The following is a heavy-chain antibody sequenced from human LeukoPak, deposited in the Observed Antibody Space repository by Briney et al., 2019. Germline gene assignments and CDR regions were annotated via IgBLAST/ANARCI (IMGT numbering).Heavy chain of an antibody. CDR1: GGSISSGGYY. CDR2: IYYSGST. V-gene: IGHV4-31*03. CDR3: ASGDGDSTAYWLDP. J-gene: IGHJ5*02. D-gene: IGHD4-17*01. Sequence: SETLSLTCTVSGGSISSGGYYWSWIRQHPGKGLEWIGYIYYSGSTYYNPSLKSRVTISVDTSKNQFSLKLSSVTAADTAVYYCASGDGDSTAYWLDPWGQGTLVTVSS.